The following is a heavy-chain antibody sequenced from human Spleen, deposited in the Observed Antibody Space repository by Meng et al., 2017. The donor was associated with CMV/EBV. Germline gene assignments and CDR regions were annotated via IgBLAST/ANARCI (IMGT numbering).Heavy chain of an antibody. J-gene: IGHJ4*02. CDR2: IRYDGSNK. D-gene: IGHD1/OR15-1a*01. CDR1: GFTFSSYG. CDR3: AKDPLDGT. Sequence: QVQLVESGGGVVQPGGSLRLSCAASGFTFSSYGMYWVRQAPGKGLEWVAFIRYDGSNKYYADSVKGRFTISRDNSKNTLYLQMNSLRAEDTAVYYCAKDPLDGTWGQGTLVTVSS. V-gene: IGHV3-30*02.